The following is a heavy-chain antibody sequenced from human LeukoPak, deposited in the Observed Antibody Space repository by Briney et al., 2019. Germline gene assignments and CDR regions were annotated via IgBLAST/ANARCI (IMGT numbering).Heavy chain of an antibody. D-gene: IGHD6-19*01. Sequence: GASVKVSCKASGYTFTSYGISWVRQAPGQGLEWMGWISAYNGNTNYAQKLQGRVTMTRNTSISTAYMELSSLRSEDTAVYYCARGELLYSSGWYWFDPWGQGTLVTVSS. CDR3: ARGELLYSSGWYWFDP. J-gene: IGHJ5*02. CDR2: ISAYNGNT. V-gene: IGHV1-18*01. CDR1: GYTFTSYG.